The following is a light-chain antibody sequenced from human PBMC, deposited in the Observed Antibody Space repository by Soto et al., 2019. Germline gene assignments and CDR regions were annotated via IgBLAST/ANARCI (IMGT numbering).Light chain of an antibody. CDR2: GAS. J-gene: IGKJ5*01. V-gene: IGKV3-20*01. CDR1: QSVSSSY. CDR3: QQYDNWPIT. Sequence: EIVLTQSPGTLSLSPGERATLSCRASQSVSSSYLAWYQQKPGQAPRLLIYGASSRATDIPGRFSGSGSGTEFTLTISSLQSEDFAVYYCQQYDNWPITFGQGTRLENK.